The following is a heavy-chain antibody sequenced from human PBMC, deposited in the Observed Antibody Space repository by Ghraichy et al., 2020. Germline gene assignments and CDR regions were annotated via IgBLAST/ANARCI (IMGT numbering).Heavy chain of an antibody. V-gene: IGHV3-64D*06. D-gene: IGHD4-17*01. Sequence: GGSLRLSCSASGFTFSSYAMHWVRQAPGKGLEYVSAISSNGGSTYYADSVKGRFTISRDNSKNTLYLQMSSLRAEDTAVYYCVNGDYGEYPSNSEGYGYWGQGTLVTVSS. CDR1: GFTFSSYA. CDR3: VNGDYGEYPSNSEGYGY. J-gene: IGHJ4*02. CDR2: ISSNGGST.